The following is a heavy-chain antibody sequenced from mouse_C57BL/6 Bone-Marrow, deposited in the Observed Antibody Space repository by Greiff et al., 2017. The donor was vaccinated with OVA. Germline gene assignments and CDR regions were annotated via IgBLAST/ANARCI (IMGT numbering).Heavy chain of an antibody. CDR1: GYTFTSYW. Sequence: QVQLQQPGAELVMPGASVKLSCKASGYTFTSYWMHWVKQRPGPGLEWIGEIDPSDSYPNYNQKFKGKSTLTVDKSSSTAYMQLSSLTSEDSAVYYCARGGYYYGSSYEGDFDYWGQGTTLTVSS. CDR2: IDPSDSYP. CDR3: ARGGYYYGSSYEGDFDY. D-gene: IGHD1-1*01. J-gene: IGHJ2*01. V-gene: IGHV1-69*01.